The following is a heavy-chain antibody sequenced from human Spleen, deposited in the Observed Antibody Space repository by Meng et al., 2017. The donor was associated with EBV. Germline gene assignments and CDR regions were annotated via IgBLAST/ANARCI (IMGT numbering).Heavy chain of an antibody. CDR3: STYGGTDFDY. CDR1: GYTFTNYD. J-gene: IGHJ4*02. CDR2: MNPNSGNT. V-gene: IGHV1-8*01. Sequence: QVWLVQSGAEVKKPGASVKVSCKASGYTFTNYDINWVRQATGQGLEWMGWMNPNSGNTGSAQKFQGRVTITRNTSISTAYMELSSLKSEDTAVYYCSTYGGTDFDYWGLGTLVTVSS. D-gene: IGHD4-23*01.